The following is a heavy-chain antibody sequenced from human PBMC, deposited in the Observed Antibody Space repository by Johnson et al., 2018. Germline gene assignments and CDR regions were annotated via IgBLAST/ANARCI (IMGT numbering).Heavy chain of an antibody. V-gene: IGHV3-13*01. CDR3: ARTYTFDM. D-gene: IGHD3-16*01. J-gene: IGHJ3*02. Sequence: VQLVQSGGGLVQPGGSLRLSCAASGFTFSNYNMHWVRQATGKGLELVSGLGTGGDTDYSASVKGRFTITREDAKNSFHLQLNSLRAGDTAVYYCARTYTFDMWGQGTVVTVSS. CDR1: GFTFSNYN. CDR2: LGTGGDT.